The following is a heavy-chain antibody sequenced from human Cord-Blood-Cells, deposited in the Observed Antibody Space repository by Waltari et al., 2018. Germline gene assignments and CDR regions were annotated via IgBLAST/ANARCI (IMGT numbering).Heavy chain of an antibody. D-gene: IGHD2-21*01. CDR2: IIPILGIA. J-gene: IGHJ2*01. Sequence: QVQLVQSGAEVKKPGSSVQVSCKASGGTFSSYTISWVRQAPGQGLEWMGRIIPILGIANYAQKFQGRVTITADKSTSTAYMELSSLRSEDTAVYYCARDRCGGDCSSPDWYFDLWGRGTLVTVSS. CDR3: ARDRCGGDCSSPDWYFDL. V-gene: IGHV1-69*08. CDR1: GGTFSSYT.